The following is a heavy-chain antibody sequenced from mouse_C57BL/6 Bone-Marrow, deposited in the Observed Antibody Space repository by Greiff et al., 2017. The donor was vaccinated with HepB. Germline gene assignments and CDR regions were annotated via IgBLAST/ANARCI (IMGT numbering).Heavy chain of an antibody. CDR3: TEDYGSSRHWYFDV. CDR1: GFTFSNYW. J-gene: IGHJ1*03. CDR2: IRLKSDNYAT. Sequence: EVKLVESGGGLVQPGGSMKLSCVASGFTFSNYWMNWVRQSPEKGLEWVAQIRLKSDNYATHYAESVKGRFTISRDDSKSSVYLQMNNLRAEDTGIYYCTEDYGSSRHWYFDVWGTGTTVTVSS. D-gene: IGHD1-1*01. V-gene: IGHV6-3*01.